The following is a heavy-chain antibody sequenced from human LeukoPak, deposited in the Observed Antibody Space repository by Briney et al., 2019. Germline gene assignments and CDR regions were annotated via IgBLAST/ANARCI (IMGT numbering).Heavy chain of an antibody. J-gene: IGHJ4*02. V-gene: IGHV3-30*02. Sequence: GGSLRLSCAASGFTFSSYGMHWVRQAPGKGLEWVAFIRSDGSNKYYADSVKGRFTISRDNSKNTLYLQMNSLRAEDTAVYYCAKAKYPFLDYWGQGTLVTVSS. CDR1: GFTFSSYG. CDR2: IRSDGSNK. CDR3: AKAKYPFLDY. D-gene: IGHD2/OR15-2a*01.